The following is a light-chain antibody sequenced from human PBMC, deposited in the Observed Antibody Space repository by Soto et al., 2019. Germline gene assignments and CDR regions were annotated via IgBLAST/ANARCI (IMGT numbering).Light chain of an antibody. Sequence: QSVLTQPPSVSGAPGQSVTISCTGRSSNIGAGYDVHWYQQLPGTAPKLLIYGNSNRPSGVPDRFSGSKSGTSASLAITGLQAEDGADYYCQSYDSSLSGFYVFGTGTKVTVL. J-gene: IGLJ1*01. CDR3: QSYDSSLSGFYV. CDR2: GNS. V-gene: IGLV1-40*01. CDR1: SSNIGAGYD.